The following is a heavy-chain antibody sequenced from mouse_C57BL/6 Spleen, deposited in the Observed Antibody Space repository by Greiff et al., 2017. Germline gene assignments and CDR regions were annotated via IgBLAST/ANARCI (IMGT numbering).Heavy chain of an antibody. Sequence: VQLQQPGAELVMPGASVKLSCKASGYTFTSYWMHWVKQRPGQGLEWIGEIDPSDSYTNYNQKFKGKSTLTVDKSSSTAYMQLSSLTSEDAAVYYCARGGNPSYLDYWGQGTTLTVAS. CDR2: IDPSDSYT. CDR1: GYTFTSYW. J-gene: IGHJ2*01. D-gene: IGHD2-1*01. V-gene: IGHV1-69*01. CDR3: ARGGNPSYLDY.